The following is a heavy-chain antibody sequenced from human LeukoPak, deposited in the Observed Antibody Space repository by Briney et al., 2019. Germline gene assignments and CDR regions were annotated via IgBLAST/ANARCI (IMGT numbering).Heavy chain of an antibody. D-gene: IGHD3-3*01. CDR1: GFTFSSYA. CDR2: ISGSGGST. Sequence: GGSLRLSCAASGFTFSSYAMSWVRQAPGKGLEWVSAISGSGGSTYYADSVKGRFTISRDNSKNTLYPQMNSLRAEDTAVYYCASQLEWLNYYYYGMDVWGQGTTVTVSS. J-gene: IGHJ6*02. CDR3: ASQLEWLNYYYYGMDV. V-gene: IGHV3-23*01.